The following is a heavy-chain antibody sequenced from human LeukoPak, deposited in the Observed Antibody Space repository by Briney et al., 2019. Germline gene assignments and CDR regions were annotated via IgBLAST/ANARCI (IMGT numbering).Heavy chain of an antibody. CDR2: IKQDGSEK. D-gene: IGHD5-18*01. Sequence: PGGSLRLSCAASGFTFSSYWMSWVRQAPGKGLEWVANIKQDGSEKYYVDSVKGRFTISRDNAKNSLYLQMNSLRAEDTAVYYCARGSDSYGYSYYYYMDVWGKGTTVTVSS. V-gene: IGHV3-7*03. CDR1: GFTFSSYW. J-gene: IGHJ6*03. CDR3: ARGSDSYGYSYYYYMDV.